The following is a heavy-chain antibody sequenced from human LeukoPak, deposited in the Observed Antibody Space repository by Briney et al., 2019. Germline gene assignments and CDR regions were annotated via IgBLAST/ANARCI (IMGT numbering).Heavy chain of an antibody. CDR2: IYYRGNT. CDR1: GGSISSSTYY. D-gene: IGHD4-11*01. J-gene: IGHJ4*02. Sequence: MPSETLSLTCTVSGGSISSSTYYWGWIRQPPGKGLEWIGSIYYRGNTYYNPSLKSRVTISVDMSKNQCSLKLSSVTAADTAVYDCARSSVQFTFDFWGQGTLVTVSS. CDR3: ARSSVQFTFDF. V-gene: IGHV4-39*01.